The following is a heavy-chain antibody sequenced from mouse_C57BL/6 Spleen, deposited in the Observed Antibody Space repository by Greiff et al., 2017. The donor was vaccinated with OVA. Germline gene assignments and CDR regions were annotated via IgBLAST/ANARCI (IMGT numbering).Heavy chain of an antibody. J-gene: IGHJ1*03. CDR3: VRGLGRDWYFDV. D-gene: IGHD4-1*01. V-gene: IGHV10-1*01. Sequence: GGGLVQPKGSLKLSCAASGFSFNTYAMNWVRQAPGKGLEWVARIRSKSNNYATYYADSVKDRFTISRDDSESMLYLQMNNLKTEDTAMYYCVRGLGRDWYFDVWGTGTTVTVSS. CDR2: IRSKSNNYAT. CDR1: GFSFNTYA.